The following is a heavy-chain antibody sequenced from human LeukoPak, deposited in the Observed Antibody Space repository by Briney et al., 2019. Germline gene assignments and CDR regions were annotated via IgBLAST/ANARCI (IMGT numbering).Heavy chain of an antibody. CDR3: AREECGGDCYSYYYYYYMDV. CDR2: IKQDGSEK. V-gene: IGHV3-7*01. CDR1: GFTFSSYW. D-gene: IGHD2-21*02. J-gene: IGHJ6*03. Sequence: GGSLRLSCAASGFTFSSYWMSWVRQAPGKGLEWVANIKQDGSEKYYVDSVKGRFTISRDNAKNSLYLQLNSLRAEDTAVYYCAREECGGDCYSYYYYYYMDVWGKGTTVTVSS.